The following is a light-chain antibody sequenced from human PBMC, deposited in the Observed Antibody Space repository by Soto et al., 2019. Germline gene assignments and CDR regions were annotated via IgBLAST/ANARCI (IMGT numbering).Light chain of an antibody. J-gene: IGKJ1*01. CDR2: DAS. Sequence: DIQMTQSPSTLSASVGDRVTITCPASQSISSWLAWYQQKPGKAPKLLIYDASSLESGVPSRFSGSGSGTEFTLTISSLQPDDFATYYCQQYNSYSRTFGQGTKVDIK. CDR1: QSISSW. CDR3: QQYNSYSRT. V-gene: IGKV1-5*01.